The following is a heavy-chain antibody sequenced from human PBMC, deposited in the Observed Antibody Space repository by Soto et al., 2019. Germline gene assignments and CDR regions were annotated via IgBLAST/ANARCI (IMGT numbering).Heavy chain of an antibody. V-gene: IGHV3-23*01. D-gene: IGHD6-19*01. Sequence: EVQLLESGGGLVQPGGPLSPPCPASGSTFGSFPMSWARRPPGKGLEWVSAIGSGGDSTYYADSVKGGLTISRDNSKNTLYLQMNSLRAEDTAVYYCAKDLIYGYNSGRPFDSWGQGTLVTVSS. CDR1: GSTFGSFP. CDR2: IGSGGDST. CDR3: AKDLIYGYNSGRPFDS. J-gene: IGHJ4*02.